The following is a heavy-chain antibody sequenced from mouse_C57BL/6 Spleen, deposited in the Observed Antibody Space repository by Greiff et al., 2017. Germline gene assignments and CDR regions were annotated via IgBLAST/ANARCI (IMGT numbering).Heavy chain of an antibody. CDR3: AKEDDGSAFAY. D-gene: IGHD1-1*01. CDR1: GYAFTNYL. CDR2: INPGSGGT. V-gene: IGHV1-54*01. J-gene: IGHJ3*01. Sequence: VQLQQSGAELVRPGTSVKVSCKASGYAFTNYLIEWVKQRPGQGLEWIGVINPGSGGTNYNEKFKGKATLTADKSSSTAYMQLSSLTSADSAVCFCAKEDDGSAFAYWGQGTMVTVSA.